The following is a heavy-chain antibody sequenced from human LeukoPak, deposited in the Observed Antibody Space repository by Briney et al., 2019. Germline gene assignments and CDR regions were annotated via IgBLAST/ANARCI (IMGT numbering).Heavy chain of an antibody. CDR2: ISGSGGST. D-gene: IGHD3-22*01. J-gene: IGHJ3*02. V-gene: IGHV3-23*01. Sequence: GGSLRLSCAASGFTFSSYAMSWVRQAPGKGLEWVSAISGSGGSTYYADSVKGRFTISRDNSKNTLYLQMNSLRAEDAAVYYCAKDHTPTYDSSGYYYSHDAFDIWGQGTMVTVSS. CDR3: AKDHTPTYDSSGYYYSHDAFDI. CDR1: GFTFSSYA.